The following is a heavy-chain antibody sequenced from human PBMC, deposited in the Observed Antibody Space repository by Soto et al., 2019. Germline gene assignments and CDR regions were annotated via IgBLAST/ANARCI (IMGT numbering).Heavy chain of an antibody. CDR1: GYIFNSFG. D-gene: IGHD4-17*01. V-gene: IGHV1-18*01. CDR3: ARRWTTGEIDY. Sequence: QVQLVQSGGEVKKPGASVKVSCKASGYIFNSFGISWVRQAPGQGLEWMGWISAYTGNTKYAQNFQGXXTXTXGTSTSTAYMELRRLRSDDTAVYYCARRWTTGEIDYWGQGTLVTVSS. CDR2: ISAYTGNT. J-gene: IGHJ4*02.